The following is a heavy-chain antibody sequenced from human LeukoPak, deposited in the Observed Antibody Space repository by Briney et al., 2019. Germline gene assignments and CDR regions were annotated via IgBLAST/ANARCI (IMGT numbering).Heavy chain of an antibody. J-gene: IGHJ4*02. CDR1: GFTFSSYS. V-gene: IGHV3-21*01. Sequence: GGTLRLSCAASGFTFSSYSMNWVRQAPGKGLEWVSSISSSSSYIYYADSVKGRFTISRDNAKNSLYLQMNSLRAEDTAVYYCARVVGAETEDYFDYWGQGTLVTVSS. CDR2: ISSSSSYI. D-gene: IGHD1-26*01. CDR3: ARVVGAETEDYFDY.